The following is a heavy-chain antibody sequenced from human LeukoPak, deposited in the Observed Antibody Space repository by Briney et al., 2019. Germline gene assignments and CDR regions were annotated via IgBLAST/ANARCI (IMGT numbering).Heavy chain of an antibody. D-gene: IGHD2-8*01. J-gene: IGHJ4*02. CDR2: ISGDGGST. V-gene: IGHV3-43*02. Sequence: GGSLSLSCAASGFMFDDYAMHWVRQAPGKGLEWVSLISGDGGSTFYADSVKGRFTISRDNSKNSLSLHMNSLTTGDTALYYCVKEEFSHTTNYFDTWGQGILVTVSS. CDR1: GFMFDDYA. CDR3: VKEEFSHTTNYFDT.